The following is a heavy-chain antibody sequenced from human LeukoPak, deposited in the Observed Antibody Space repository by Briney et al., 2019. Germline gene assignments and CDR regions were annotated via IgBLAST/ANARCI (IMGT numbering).Heavy chain of an antibody. CDR3: AKVRSGYSYGSPGFPYYYYMDV. J-gene: IGHJ6*03. V-gene: IGHV3-64*01. CDR2: ISSNGGST. D-gene: IGHD5-18*01. Sequence: GGSLRLSCAASGFTFSSYAMRWVRQAPGKGLEYVSAISSNGGSTYYANSVKGRFTISRDNSKNTLYLQMNSLRAEDTAVYYCAKVRSGYSYGSPGFPYYYYMDVWGKGTTVTVSS. CDR1: GFTFSSYA.